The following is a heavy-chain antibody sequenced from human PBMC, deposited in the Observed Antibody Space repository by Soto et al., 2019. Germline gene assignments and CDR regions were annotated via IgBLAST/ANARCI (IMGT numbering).Heavy chain of an antibody. Sequence: SVKVSCKASGGTFSSYAISWVRQAPGQGLEWMGGIIPIFGTANYAQKFQGRVTITADESTSTAYMELSSLRSEDTAVYYCARDIKTIGRGGLGGMELRGQGTTVTVSS. J-gene: IGHJ6*02. CDR2: IIPIFGTA. CDR1: GGTFSSYA. V-gene: IGHV1-69*13. CDR3: ARDIKTIGRGGLGGMEL. D-gene: IGHD3-16*01.